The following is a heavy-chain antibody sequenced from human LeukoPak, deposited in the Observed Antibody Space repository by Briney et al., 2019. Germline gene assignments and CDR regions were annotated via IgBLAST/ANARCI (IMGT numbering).Heavy chain of an antibody. D-gene: IGHD3-10*01. CDR1: GFSFEDYG. CDR3: ARDRQYHGSGSYSIDN. Sequence: GGSLRLSCAASGFSFEDYGMSWVRRAPGKGLEWVCGITWSGGTGYADSVKGRLTISRDNAKNSLYLQMNSLRVEDTALYYCARDRQYHGSGSYSIDNWGQGTLVTVSS. J-gene: IGHJ4*02. V-gene: IGHV3-20*04. CDR2: ITWSGGT.